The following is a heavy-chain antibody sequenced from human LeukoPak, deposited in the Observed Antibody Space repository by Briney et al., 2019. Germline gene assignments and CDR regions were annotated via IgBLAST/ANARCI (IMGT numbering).Heavy chain of an antibody. CDR3: ATGGRIVGAYFDY. Sequence: ASVKVSCKVSGYTLTELSMHWVRQAPGKELEWMGGFDPEDGETIYAQKFQGRVTMTEDTSTDTAYMELSSLRSEDTAVYYCATGGRIVGAYFDYWGQGTLVTVSS. D-gene: IGHD1-26*01. V-gene: IGHV1-24*01. CDR1: GYTLTELS. CDR2: FDPEDGET. J-gene: IGHJ4*02.